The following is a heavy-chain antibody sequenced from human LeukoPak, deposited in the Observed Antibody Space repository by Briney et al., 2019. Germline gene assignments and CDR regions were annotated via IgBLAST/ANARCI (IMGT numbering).Heavy chain of an antibody. CDR3: ARGGDYGDYTAAFDY. CDR2: IYHSGST. J-gene: IGHJ4*02. Sequence: SQTLSLTCAVPGGSISSGGYSWSWIRQPPGKGLEWIGYIYHSGSTYYNPSLKSRVTISVDRSKNQFSLKLSSVTAADTAVYYCARGGDYGDYTAAFDYWGQGTLVTVSS. D-gene: IGHD4-17*01. V-gene: IGHV4-30-2*01. CDR1: GGSISSGGYS.